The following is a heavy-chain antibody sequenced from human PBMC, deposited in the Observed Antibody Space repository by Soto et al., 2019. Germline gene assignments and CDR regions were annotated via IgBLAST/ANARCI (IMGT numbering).Heavy chain of an antibody. D-gene: IGHD6-13*01. CDR2: ISSSSSYI. V-gene: IGHV3-21*01. J-gene: IGHJ6*02. CDR3: ARADSSQYLYYYYGMDV. Sequence: GGSLRLSCAASGFTFSSYSMNWVRQAPGKGLEWVSSISSSSSYIYYADSVKGRFTISRDNAKNSLYLQMNSLRAEDTAVYYCARADSSQYLYYYYGMDVWGQGTTVTVSS. CDR1: GFTFSSYS.